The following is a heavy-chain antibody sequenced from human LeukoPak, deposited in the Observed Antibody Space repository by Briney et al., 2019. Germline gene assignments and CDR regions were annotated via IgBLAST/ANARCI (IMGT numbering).Heavy chain of an antibody. CDR3: ARGLSSNIYYYYYGMDV. CDR2: IYYSGST. CDR1: GGSISSGGYY. D-gene: IGHD4-11*01. Sequence: SETLSLTCTVSGGSISSGGYYWGWIRQHPGKGLEWIGYIYYSGSTYYNPSLKSRVTISVDTSKNQFSLKLSSVTAADTAVYYCARGLSSNIYYYYYGMDVWGQGTTVTVSS. J-gene: IGHJ6*02. V-gene: IGHV4-31*03.